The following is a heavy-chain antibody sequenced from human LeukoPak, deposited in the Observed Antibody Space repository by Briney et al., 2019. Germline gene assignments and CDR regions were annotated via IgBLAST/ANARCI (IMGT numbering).Heavy chain of an antibody. CDR3: ARRIVATKGAFDP. J-gene: IGHJ5*02. D-gene: IGHD5-12*01. CDR2: ISYDGSNK. CDR1: GFTFSSYA. Sequence: GGSLRLSCAASGFTFSSYAMHWVRQAPGKGLEWVAVISYDGSNKYYADSVKGRFTISRDNSKNTLYLQMNSLRAEDTAVYYCARRIVATKGAFDPWGQGTLVTVSS. V-gene: IGHV3-30-3*01.